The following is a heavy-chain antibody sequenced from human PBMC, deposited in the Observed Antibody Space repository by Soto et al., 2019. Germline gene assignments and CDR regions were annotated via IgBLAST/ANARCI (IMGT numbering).Heavy chain of an antibody. CDR1: GASISTYY. Sequence: SETLSLTCTVSGASISTYYWSWIRQPPGKGLEWIGYISYSGSTNYNPSLKSRVTISFDASKNEISLQVRSATAADAAVYYCARDLKEYCSGGKCHWCAPWGQGTLVTVS. CDR3: ARDLKEYCSGGKCHWCAP. CDR2: ISYSGST. V-gene: IGHV4-59*01. D-gene: IGHD2-15*01. J-gene: IGHJ5*02.